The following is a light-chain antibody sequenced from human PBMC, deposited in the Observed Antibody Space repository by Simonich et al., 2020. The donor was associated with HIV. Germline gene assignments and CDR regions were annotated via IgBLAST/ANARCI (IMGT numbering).Light chain of an antibody. J-gene: IGKJ1*01. V-gene: IGKV1-NL1*01. CDR2: AAS. CDR1: QGISNS. Sequence: DIQMTQSPSSLYASVGDRVTITCRANQGISNSLAWYQQKPGKAPKLLLYAASRLESGVPFRFSGSGSGTDYTLTISNLQPEDFATYYCQQYYSTPPWTFGQGTKVEIK. CDR3: QQYYSTPPWT.